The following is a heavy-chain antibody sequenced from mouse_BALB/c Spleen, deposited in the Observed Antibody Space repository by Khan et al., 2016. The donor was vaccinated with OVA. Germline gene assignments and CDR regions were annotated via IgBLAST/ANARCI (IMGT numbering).Heavy chain of an antibody. CDR3: ARGGYGSFAF. CDR2: ISDGGSYT. CDR1: GFTFSDYY. V-gene: IGHV5-4*02. D-gene: IGHD2-14*01. Sequence: EVQLQESGGGLVKPGGSLKLSCAASGFTFSDYYMYWVRQTPEKRLEWVATISDGGSYTSYPDSVKGRFTISRDNAKNNLYLQMSSLKSEDTAMYYCARGGYGSFAFWGQGTLVTVSA. J-gene: IGHJ3*01.